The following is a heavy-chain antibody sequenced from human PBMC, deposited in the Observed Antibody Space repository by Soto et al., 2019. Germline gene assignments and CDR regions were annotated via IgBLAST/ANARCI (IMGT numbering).Heavy chain of an antibody. CDR3: ARLEVGLWYFDL. Sequence: QVLLQESGPGLLKPSETLSLTCTVSGASIRSNYWSWVRQPPGEGLEWIGYMYDGGSSNYNPSLGSRVTLSVDTSDNQFSLKLTSVTAADTAVYFCARLEVGLWYFDLWGRGTLVTVS. CDR1: GASIRSNY. J-gene: IGHJ2*01. V-gene: IGHV4-59*08. CDR2: MYDGGSS.